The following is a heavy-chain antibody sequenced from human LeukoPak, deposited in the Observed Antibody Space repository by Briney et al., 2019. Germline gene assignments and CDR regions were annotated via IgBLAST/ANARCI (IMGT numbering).Heavy chain of an antibody. Sequence: KPSETLSLTCTASYGSISGYYWNWIRQPPGKGLEWIGYIYYSGSTSYNPSFKSRVTMSVDMSKNHFSLNLNSVIAADTAVYSCARGRMAASATGPFDLWGQGTVVTVSS. J-gene: IGHJ3*01. V-gene: IGHV4-59*01. CDR1: YGSISGYY. CDR2: IYYSGST. D-gene: IGHD5-24*01. CDR3: ARGRMAASATGPFDL.